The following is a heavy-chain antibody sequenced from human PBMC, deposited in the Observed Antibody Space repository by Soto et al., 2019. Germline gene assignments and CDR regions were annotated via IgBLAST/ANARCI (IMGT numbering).Heavy chain of an antibody. CDR3: ARAGIASFDY. V-gene: IGHV4-59*01. CDR2: IYYSGST. Sequence: SETLSLTCTFSGGSISSYYWSWIRQPPGKGLEWIGYIYYSGSTNYNPSLKSRVTISVDTSKNQFSLKLSSVTAADTAVYYCARAGIASFDYWGQGTLVTVSS. CDR1: GGSISSYY. J-gene: IGHJ4*02. D-gene: IGHD6-13*01.